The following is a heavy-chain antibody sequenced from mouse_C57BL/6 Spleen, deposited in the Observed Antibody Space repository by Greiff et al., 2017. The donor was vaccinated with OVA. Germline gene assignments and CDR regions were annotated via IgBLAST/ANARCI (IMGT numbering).Heavy chain of an antibody. CDR3: ARRDYSNYGGFDY. Sequence: EVMLVESGGGLVKPGGSLKLSCAASGFTFSDYGMHWVRQAPEKGLEWVAYISSGSSTIYYADTVKGRFTISRDNAKNTLFLQMTSLRSEDTAMYYCARRDYSNYGGFDYWGQGTTLTVSS. J-gene: IGHJ2*01. CDR2: ISSGSSTI. D-gene: IGHD2-5*01. CDR1: GFTFSDYG. V-gene: IGHV5-17*01.